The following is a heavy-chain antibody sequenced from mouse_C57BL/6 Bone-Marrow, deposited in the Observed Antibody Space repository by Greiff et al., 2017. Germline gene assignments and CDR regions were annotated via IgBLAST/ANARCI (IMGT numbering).Heavy chain of an antibody. Sequence: VQLQPPGAELVKPGASVQLSCKASGYTFTSYWMHWVKQRPGQGLEWIGMIHPNSGSTNYNEKFKSKATLTVDKSSSTAYMQRSSLTSEDSAVYYCARMSYYGSSYYFDYWGQGTTRTVSS. CDR3: ARMSYYGSSYYFDY. CDR2: IHPNSGST. V-gene: IGHV1-64*01. J-gene: IGHJ2*01. CDR1: GYTFTSYW. D-gene: IGHD1-1*01.